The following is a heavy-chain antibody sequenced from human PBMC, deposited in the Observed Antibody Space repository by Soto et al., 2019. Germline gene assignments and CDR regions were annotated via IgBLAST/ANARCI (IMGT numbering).Heavy chain of an antibody. Sequence: ASVRVSCKASGYTFTSYGISWVRQAPGQGLEWMGWISAYNGNTNYAQKLQGRVTMTTDTSTSTAYMELRSLRSDDTAVYYCARDRAMAGKNNWFDPWGKGTLVTVSS. V-gene: IGHV1-18*01. CDR3: ARDRAMAGKNNWFDP. J-gene: IGHJ5*02. CDR1: GYTFTSYG. D-gene: IGHD6-19*01. CDR2: ISAYNGNT.